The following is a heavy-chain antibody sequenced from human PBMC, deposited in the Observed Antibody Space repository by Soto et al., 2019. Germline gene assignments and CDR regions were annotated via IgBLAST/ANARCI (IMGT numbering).Heavy chain of an antibody. CDR1: GFSFTTYG. D-gene: IGHD1-1*01. V-gene: IGHV1-18*01. J-gene: IGHJ4*02. Sequence: QIQLVQSGAELKKPGASVNVSCKTSGFSFTTYGVNWVRQAPGQGLEWVGWISPYNGNTYYAQRLQGRVTMTTDTSTRTAYMELRSLRSDDTAVYYCARYELKRPFDSWGQGTLVTVSS. CDR3: ARYELKRPFDS. CDR2: ISPYNGNT.